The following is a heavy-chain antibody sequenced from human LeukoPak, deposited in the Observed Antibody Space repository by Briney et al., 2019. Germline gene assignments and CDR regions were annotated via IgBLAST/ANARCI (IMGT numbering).Heavy chain of an antibody. CDR3: ARLPHYDSSGYHDAFDI. J-gene: IGHJ3*02. Sequence: RGSLRLSCAASGFTFSSYGMHWVRQAPGKGLEWVAVISYDGSNKYYADSVKGRFTISRDNSKNTLYLQMNSLRAEDTAVYYCARLPHYDSSGYHDAFDIWGQGTMVTVSS. V-gene: IGHV3-30*03. CDR2: ISYDGSNK. CDR1: GFTFSSYG. D-gene: IGHD3-22*01.